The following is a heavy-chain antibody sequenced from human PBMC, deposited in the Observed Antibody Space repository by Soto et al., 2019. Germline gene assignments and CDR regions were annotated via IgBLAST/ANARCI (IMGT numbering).Heavy chain of an antibody. Sequence: SETLSLTCTVSGGSISSSSYYWGWIRQPPGKGLEWIGSIYYSGSTYYNPSLKSRVTISVDTSKNQFSLKLSSVTAADTAVYYCAAAVAGRIFDYWGQGTLVTVSS. CDR1: GGSISSSSYY. V-gene: IGHV4-39*01. CDR3: AAAVAGRIFDY. CDR2: IYYSGST. J-gene: IGHJ4*02. D-gene: IGHD6-19*01.